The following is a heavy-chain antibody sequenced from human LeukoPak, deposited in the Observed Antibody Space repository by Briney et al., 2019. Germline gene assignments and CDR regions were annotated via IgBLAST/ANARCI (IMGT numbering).Heavy chain of an antibody. CDR1: GDSFTSYY. V-gene: IGHV4-34*01. D-gene: IGHD4-11*01. J-gene: IGHJ5*02. CDR2: VTHGGGT. Sequence: PSETLSLTCAVYGDSFTSYYWSWIRQPPGKGLEWIGQVTHGGGTNYNPSLKSRVTISADTSRNQFSLKLSSVTAADTAVYYCARGARYSNYGGIRNWFDPWGQGTLVTVSS. CDR3: ARGARYSNYGGIRNWFDP.